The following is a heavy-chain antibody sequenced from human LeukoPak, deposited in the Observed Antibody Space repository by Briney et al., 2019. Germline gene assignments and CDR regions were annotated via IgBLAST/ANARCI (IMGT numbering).Heavy chain of an antibody. CDR3: ARDPLDRIVGATFD. CDR1: GFTFSSYS. Sequence: GGSLRLSCAASGFTFSSYSMNWVRQAPGKELEWVSSISSSSSYIYYADSVKGRFTISRDNAKNSLYLQMNSLRAEDTAVYYCARDPLDRIVGATFDWGQGTLVTVSS. V-gene: IGHV3-21*01. D-gene: IGHD1-26*01. CDR2: ISSSSSYI. J-gene: IGHJ4*02.